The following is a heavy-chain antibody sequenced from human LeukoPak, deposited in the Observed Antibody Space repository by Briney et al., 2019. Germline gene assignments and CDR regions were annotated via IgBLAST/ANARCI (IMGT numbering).Heavy chain of an antibody. CDR3: ARDPRGGTLDY. D-gene: IGHD3-10*01. J-gene: IGHJ4*02. CDR1: GFTFRSYW. Sequence: GGSLRLSCAASGFTFRSYWMHWVRQAPGKGLVWVSRINLDGSSTTYADSVRGWFTIARDNAKNTLFLQMNSLRAEDTAVYYCARDPRGGTLDYWGQGALVTVSS. CDR2: INLDGSST. V-gene: IGHV3-74*01.